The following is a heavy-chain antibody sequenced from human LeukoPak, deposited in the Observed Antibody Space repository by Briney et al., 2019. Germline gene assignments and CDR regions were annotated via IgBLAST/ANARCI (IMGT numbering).Heavy chain of an antibody. CDR2: ISSSSSYI. CDR1: GFTFSSYS. Sequence: GGSLRLSCAASGFTFSSYSMNWVRQAPGKGLEWVSSISSSSSYIYYADSVKGRFTISRDNAKNSLYLQMNSLRAEDTAVYYCAKPARTDAFDIWGQGTMITVSS. D-gene: IGHD1-14*01. J-gene: IGHJ3*02. CDR3: AKPARTDAFDI. V-gene: IGHV3-21*01.